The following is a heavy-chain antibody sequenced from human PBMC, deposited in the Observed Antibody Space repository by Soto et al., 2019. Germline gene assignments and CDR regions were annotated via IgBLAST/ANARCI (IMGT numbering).Heavy chain of an antibody. D-gene: IGHD1-26*01. J-gene: IGHJ4*02. Sequence: KPSETLSLTCAVSGGSISSSNWWSWVRQPPGKGLEWIGEIYHSGSTNYNPSLKSRVTISVDKSKNQFSLKLSSVTAADTAVYYCARGSGSYLFYFDYWGQGTLVTVSS. CDR1: GGSISSSNW. V-gene: IGHV4-4*02. CDR3: ARGSGSYLFYFDY. CDR2: IYHSGST.